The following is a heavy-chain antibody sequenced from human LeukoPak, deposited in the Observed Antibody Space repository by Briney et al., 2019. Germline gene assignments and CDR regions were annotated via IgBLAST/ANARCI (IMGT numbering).Heavy chain of an antibody. Sequence: SETLSLTCTVSGGSISSSSYYWGWIRQPPGKGLEWIGSIYYSGSTYYNPSLKGRVTISVDTSKNQFSLKLSSVTAADTAVYYCARHQRVLRYFEGLTPWDYWGQGTLVTVSS. V-gene: IGHV4-39*01. D-gene: IGHD3-9*01. CDR1: GGSISSSSYY. CDR2: IYYSGST. J-gene: IGHJ4*02. CDR3: ARHQRVLRYFEGLTPWDY.